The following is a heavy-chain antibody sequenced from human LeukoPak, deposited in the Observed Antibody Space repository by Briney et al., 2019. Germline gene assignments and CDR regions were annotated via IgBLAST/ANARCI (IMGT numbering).Heavy chain of an antibody. CDR1: GFTFSSYA. J-gene: IGHJ4*02. V-gene: IGHV3-30*04. Sequence: GRSLRLSCAASGFTFSSYAMHWARQAPGKGLEWVAVISYAGSTKYYTYSVKGRFTISRDNSKNTLYLQMNSLRAEDTAMYYCAKDTLGEIDYWGQGTLVTVSS. CDR3: AKDTLGEIDY. CDR2: ISYAGSTK. D-gene: IGHD1-26*01.